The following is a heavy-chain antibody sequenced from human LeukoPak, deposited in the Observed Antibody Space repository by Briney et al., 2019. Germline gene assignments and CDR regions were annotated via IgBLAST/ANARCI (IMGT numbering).Heavy chain of an antibody. V-gene: IGHV3-23*01. J-gene: IGHJ4*02. Sequence: GGSLRLSCAASGFTFSSSAMSWVRQAPGKGLEWVSTVSGSGATTYYADSVKGRFTISRDNSKNTLYLQVNSLRAEDTAAYYCAKDGECSSTSCSLDYWGQGTLVTVSS. CDR1: GFTFSSSA. CDR2: VSGSGATT. CDR3: AKDGECSSTSCSLDY. D-gene: IGHD2-2*01.